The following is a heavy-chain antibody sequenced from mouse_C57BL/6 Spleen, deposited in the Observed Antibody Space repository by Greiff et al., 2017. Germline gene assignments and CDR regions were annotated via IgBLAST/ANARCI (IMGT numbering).Heavy chain of an antibody. Sequence: QVQLQQSGPELVKPGASVKLSCKASGYTFTSYDINWVKQRPGQGLEWIGWIYPRDGSTKYNEKFKGKATLTVDTSSNTAYMELRSLTSEDAAVYCCAKRGYDYDLDDWGQGTTLTVSS. V-gene: IGHV1-85*01. CDR1: GYTFTSYD. CDR2: IYPRDGST. D-gene: IGHD2-4*01. CDR3: AKRGYDYDLDD. J-gene: IGHJ2*01.